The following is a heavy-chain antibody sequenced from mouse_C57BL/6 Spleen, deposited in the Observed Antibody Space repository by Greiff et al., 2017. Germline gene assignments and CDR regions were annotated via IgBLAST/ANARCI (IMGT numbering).Heavy chain of an antibody. CDR1: GYSFTGYY. CDR3: ARRANGWYFDV. J-gene: IGHJ1*03. Sequence: EVQLQQSGPELVKPGASVKISCKASGYSFTGYYMNWVKQSPEKSLEWIGEFNPSTGGTTYNQKFKAKATLTVDKSSSTAYMQLKSLTSEDSAVYYCARRANGWYFDVWGTGTTVTVSS. V-gene: IGHV1-42*01. D-gene: IGHD3-1*01. CDR2: FNPSTGGT.